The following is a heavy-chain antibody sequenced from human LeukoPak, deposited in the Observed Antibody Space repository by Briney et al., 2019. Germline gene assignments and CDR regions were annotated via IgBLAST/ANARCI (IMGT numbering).Heavy chain of an antibody. V-gene: IGHV4-59*01. CDR3: ARQYCSGGSCQPTQSNYYYYGMDV. D-gene: IGHD2-15*01. J-gene: IGHJ6*02. CDR1: GSSISNYY. CDR2: IYYSGST. Sequence: PSETLSLTCTVSGSSISNYYWSWIRQPPGKGLEWIGFIYYSGSTTYNPSLKSRATISVDTSKNQFSLKLSSVTAADTAVYYCARQYCSGGSCQPTQSNYYYYGMDVWGQGTTVTVSS.